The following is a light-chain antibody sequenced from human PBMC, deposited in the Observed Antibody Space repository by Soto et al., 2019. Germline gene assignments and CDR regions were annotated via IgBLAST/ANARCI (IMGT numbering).Light chain of an antibody. J-gene: IGKJ1*01. Sequence: EIVLTQSPGTLSLSPGERATLSCRASQSVSSSYLVWYQQKPGQAPRLLIYGASSRATGIPDRFSGSGSGTDFTLTISRLEPEDFALYYCQQYETSLRTFGQGTKVESK. CDR3: QQYETSLRT. CDR1: QSVSSSY. CDR2: GAS. V-gene: IGKV3-20*01.